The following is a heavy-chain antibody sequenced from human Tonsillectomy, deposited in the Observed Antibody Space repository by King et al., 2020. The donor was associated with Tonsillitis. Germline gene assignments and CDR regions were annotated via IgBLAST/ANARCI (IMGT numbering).Heavy chain of an antibody. CDR2: ISSSSSII. Sequence: EVQLVESGGGLVQPGGSLRLSCAASGFTFSSYSMNWVRQAPGKGLEWISYISSSSSIISYADSVKGRFTISRDNAQHSLYLQMNSRRAEDTAVYYCARDKDWAFDYWGQGTLVTVSS. D-gene: IGHD3/OR15-3a*01. CDR1: GFTFSSYS. J-gene: IGHJ4*02. CDR3: ARDKDWAFDY. V-gene: IGHV3-48*01.